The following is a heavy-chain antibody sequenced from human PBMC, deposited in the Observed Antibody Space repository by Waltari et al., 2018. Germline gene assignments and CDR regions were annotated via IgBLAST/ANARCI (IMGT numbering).Heavy chain of an antibody. CDR3: AKELLNGLVSY. D-gene: IGHD2-15*01. J-gene: IGHJ4*02. CDR1: GFTFSSYA. V-gene: IGHV3-23*03. Sequence: EVQLLESGGGLVQPGGSLRLSCAASGFTFSSYAMSWVRQAPGKGLEWVSVIYSGGSTYYADSVKGRFTISRDNSKNTLYLQMNSLRAEDTAVYYCAKELLNGLVSYWGQGTLVIVSS. CDR2: IYSGGST.